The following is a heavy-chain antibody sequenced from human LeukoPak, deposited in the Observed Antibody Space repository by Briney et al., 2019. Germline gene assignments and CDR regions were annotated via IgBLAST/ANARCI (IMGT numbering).Heavy chain of an antibody. CDR1: GGSISSYY. CDR2: IYYSGST. Sequence: SETLSLTCTVSGGSISSYYWSWVRQPPGKGLEWIGYIYYSGSTNYNPSLKSRVTISVDTSKNQFSLKLSSVTAADTAVYYCARDNWNRYFDYWGQGTLVTVSS. V-gene: IGHV4-59*01. J-gene: IGHJ4*02. CDR3: ARDNWNRYFDY. D-gene: IGHD1-20*01.